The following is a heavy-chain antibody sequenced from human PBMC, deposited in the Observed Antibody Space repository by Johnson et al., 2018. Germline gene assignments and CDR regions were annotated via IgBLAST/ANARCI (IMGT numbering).Heavy chain of an antibody. J-gene: IGHJ3*02. V-gene: IGHV4-39*01. Sequence: QVQLQESGPGLVKPSETLSLTCTVSGGSISSRSYYWGWIRQPPGKGLEWIGRIYYSGSTYYNPSLQSRVTISVDTSKTPFSLTLGSVTAADTAVYYCARPNGNDYDSSGQESGACDIGGQGTMVTVSS. CDR3: ARPNGNDYDSSGQESGACDI. CDR2: IYYSGST. D-gene: IGHD3-22*01. CDR1: GGSISSRSYY.